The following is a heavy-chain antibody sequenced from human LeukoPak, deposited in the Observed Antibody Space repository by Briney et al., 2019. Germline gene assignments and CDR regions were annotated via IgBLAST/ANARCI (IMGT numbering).Heavy chain of an antibody. Sequence: GGSLRLSCAASGFTFSSYGMHWVRQAPGKGLEWVAVIWYDGSNKYYADSVKGRFTISRDNSKNTLYLQMNSLRAEDTVVYYCARAEGIAAAGNFDYWGQGTLVTVSS. CDR3: ARAEGIAAAGNFDY. D-gene: IGHD6-13*01. V-gene: IGHV3-33*01. CDR2: IWYDGSNK. CDR1: GFTFSSYG. J-gene: IGHJ4*02.